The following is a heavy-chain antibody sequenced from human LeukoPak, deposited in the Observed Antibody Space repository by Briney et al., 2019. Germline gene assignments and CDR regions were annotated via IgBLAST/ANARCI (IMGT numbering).Heavy chain of an antibody. Sequence: GESLRLSCAASGFTFRSYCMTWVRQAPGKGPEWVANIKPDGSDKYYVDSVKGRFTVSRDNAKNSLYLQMNSLRAEDSAVYFCARSTVAAAGDDWGQGTLVTVSS. V-gene: IGHV3-7*01. J-gene: IGHJ4*02. D-gene: IGHD6-13*01. CDR2: IKPDGSDK. CDR1: GFTFRSYC. CDR3: ARSTVAAAGDD.